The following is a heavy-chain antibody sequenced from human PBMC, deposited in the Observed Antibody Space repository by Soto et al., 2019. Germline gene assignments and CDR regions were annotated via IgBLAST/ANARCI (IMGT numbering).Heavy chain of an antibody. Sequence: GASVKVSCKASGYTFTSYDINWVRQATGQGLEWMGWMNPNSGNTGYAQKFQGRVTMTRNTSISTAYMELSSLRSEDTAVYYCATTSGEGYYDILTGYQNWGQGTLVTVSS. J-gene: IGHJ4*02. D-gene: IGHD3-9*01. CDR3: ATTSGEGYYDILTGYQN. CDR1: GYTFTSYD. V-gene: IGHV1-8*01. CDR2: MNPNSGNT.